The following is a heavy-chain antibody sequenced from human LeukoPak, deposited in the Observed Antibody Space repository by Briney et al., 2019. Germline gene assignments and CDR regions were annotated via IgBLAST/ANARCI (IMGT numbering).Heavy chain of an antibody. CDR1: GGTFSSYA. J-gene: IGHJ5*02. V-gene: IGHV1-69*05. D-gene: IGHD5-18*01. CDR2: IIPIFGTA. CDR3: ARDLGSYGFEYNWFDP. Sequence: ASVKVSCKASGGTFSSYAISCVRQAPGQGLEWMGGIIPIFGTANYAQKFQGRVTITTDESTSTAYMELSSLRSEDTAVYYCARDLGSYGFEYNWFDPWGQGTLVTVSS.